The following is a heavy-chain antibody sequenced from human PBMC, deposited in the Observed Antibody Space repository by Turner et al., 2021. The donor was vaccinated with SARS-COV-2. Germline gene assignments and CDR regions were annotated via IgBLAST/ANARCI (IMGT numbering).Heavy chain of an antibody. V-gene: IGHV1-69*04. Sequence: QVQLVQSAAEVKKPGSSVKVSCKASGGTFSSYAINWVRPAPGQGLEWMGRNIPILGIANYAQKFQGRVTMNEDTSTDTAYMELSSLRSEDTAVYYCATGVAVAGTPSEYYYYYGMDVWGQGTTVTVSS. CDR1: GGTFSSYA. CDR3: ATGVAVAGTPSEYYYYYGMDV. CDR2: NIPILGIA. D-gene: IGHD6-19*01. J-gene: IGHJ6*02.